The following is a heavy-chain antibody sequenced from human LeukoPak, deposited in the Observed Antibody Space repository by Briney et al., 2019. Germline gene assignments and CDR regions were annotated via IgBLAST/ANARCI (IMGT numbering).Heavy chain of an antibody. CDR3: ARGGSPRGFLGY. Sequence: GGSLRLSCAASGFTFTSYAMSWVRQAPGKGLEWVSTISGSGGNTYYADSVKGRFTISRDNSKNTLYLQMNSLRVEDTAVYYCARGGSPRGFLGYWGQGTLVTASS. CDR1: GFTFTSYA. D-gene: IGHD2-15*01. V-gene: IGHV3-23*01. J-gene: IGHJ4*02. CDR2: ISGSGGNT.